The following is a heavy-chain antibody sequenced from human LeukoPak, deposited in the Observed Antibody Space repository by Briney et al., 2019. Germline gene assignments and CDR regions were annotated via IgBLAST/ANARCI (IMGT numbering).Heavy chain of an antibody. V-gene: IGHV3-49*04. CDR2: VASKAFGGPP. CDR1: GFNFGGHV. J-gene: IGHJ4*02. D-gene: IGHD6-19*01. CDR3: ARASGSFWYFDF. Sequence: GGSLRLSCRGSGFNFGGHVMNWVRQAPGKGLEWVGFVASKAFGGPPEYAASVKGRLTISRDDSKSIAYLDLNSLKTEDTAVYYCARASGSFWYFDFWGQGTPVTVSS.